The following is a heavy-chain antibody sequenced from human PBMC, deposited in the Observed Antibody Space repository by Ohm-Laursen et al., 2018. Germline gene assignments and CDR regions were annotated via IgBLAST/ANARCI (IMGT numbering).Heavy chain of an antibody. J-gene: IGHJ6*02. V-gene: IGHV4-34*01. CDR2: INHSGST. CDR3: ARSKGDSWLYYYYGLDV. D-gene: IGHD6-13*01. CDR1: GGSFSGNY. Sequence: GTLSLTCAVYGGSFSGNYWTWIRQPPGKGLEWIGEINHSGSTNYNPSLKSRVTILLDTSKNQFSLQLISVSAADTAVYYCARSKGDSWLYYYYGLDVWGHGTTVLVSS.